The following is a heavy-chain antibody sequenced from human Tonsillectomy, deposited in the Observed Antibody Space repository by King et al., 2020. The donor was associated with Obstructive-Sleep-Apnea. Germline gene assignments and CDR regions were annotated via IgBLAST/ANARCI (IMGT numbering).Heavy chain of an antibody. CDR1: GFTFSSYG. CDR3: ARDKYGSGSLDY. D-gene: IGHD3-10*01. J-gene: IGHJ4*02. Sequence: VQLVESGGGVVQPGRSLRLSCAASGFTFSSYGMHWVRQAPGKGLEWVAVIWYDGMNKYYADSGKGPFTISRDNSKNTLYLQMNSLRAEDTAVYYCARDKYGSGSLDYWGQGTLVTVSS. CDR2: IWYDGMNK. V-gene: IGHV3-33*01.